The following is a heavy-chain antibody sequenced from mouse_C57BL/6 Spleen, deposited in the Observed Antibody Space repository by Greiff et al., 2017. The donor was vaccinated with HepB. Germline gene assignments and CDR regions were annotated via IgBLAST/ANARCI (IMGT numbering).Heavy chain of an antibody. CDR2: IDPETGGT. J-gene: IGHJ3*01. V-gene: IGHV1-15*01. CDR1: GYTFTDYE. D-gene: IGHD1-1*01. CDR3: TTNYEAY. Sequence: QVHVKQSGAELVRPGASVTLSCKASGYTFTDYEMHWVKQTPVHGLEWIGAIDPETGGTAYNQKFKGKAILTADKSSSTAYMELRSLTSEDSAVYYCTTNYEAYWGQGTLVTVSA.